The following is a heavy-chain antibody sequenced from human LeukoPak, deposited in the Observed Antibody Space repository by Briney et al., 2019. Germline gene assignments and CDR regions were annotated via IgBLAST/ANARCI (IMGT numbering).Heavy chain of an antibody. CDR3: AKMRGQYYHSYYMDA. V-gene: IGHV3-23*01. J-gene: IGHJ6*03. CDR2: GGSGGST. CDR1: GFIFSSYA. Sequence: GGSLRLSCAASGFIFSSYAMSWVRQAPGKGLEWVSYGGSGGSTYYADSVKGRFTVSRDNSKSTLYLQMSSLTAEDTAVYYCAKMRGQYYHSYYMDAWGKGTTVTVSS.